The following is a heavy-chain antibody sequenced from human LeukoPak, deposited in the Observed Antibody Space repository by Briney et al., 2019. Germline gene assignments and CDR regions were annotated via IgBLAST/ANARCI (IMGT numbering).Heavy chain of an antibody. CDR2: IHTSGTT. D-gene: IGHD5-24*01. J-gene: IGHJ4*02. CDR3: AREQRWLQSLDY. Sequence: SETLSLICTVSGGSISNGHSYWIWIRQPAGKGLEWIGRIHTSGTTNYNPSLKSRVTISVDTSKNQFSLNLNSVTAADTAVYYCAREQRWLQSLDYWGQGNLVTVSS. V-gene: IGHV4-61*02. CDR1: GGSISNGHSY.